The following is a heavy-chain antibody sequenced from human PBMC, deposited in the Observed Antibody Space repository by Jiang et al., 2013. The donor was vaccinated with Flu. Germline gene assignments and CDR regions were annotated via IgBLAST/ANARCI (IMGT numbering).Heavy chain of an antibody. CDR3: AKDRDCSGDSCYFSFYYMDV. D-gene: IGHD2-15*01. J-gene: IGHJ6*03. Sequence: VQLVESGGGLVQPGRSLRLSCTASGFTFGDYAMSWFRQAPGKGLEWVGFIRSKAYGGTTEYAASVKGRFTISRDDSKSIAYLQMNSLKTEDTAIYYCAKDRDCSGDSCYFSFYYMDVWGKGTTVTVSS. CDR1: GFTFGDYA. CDR2: IRSKAYGGTT. V-gene: IGHV3-49*03.